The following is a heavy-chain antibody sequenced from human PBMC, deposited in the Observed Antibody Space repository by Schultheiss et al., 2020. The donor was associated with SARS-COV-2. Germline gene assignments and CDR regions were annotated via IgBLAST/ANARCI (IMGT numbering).Heavy chain of an antibody. Sequence: SETLSLTCAVYGGSFSGYYWSWIRQPPGKGLEWIGEINHSGSTNYNPSLKSRVTISVDTSKNQFSLKLSSVTPADTAVYYCARHEGGYLGYFHHWGQGTLVTVSS. CDR1: GGSFSGYY. D-gene: IGHD5-18*01. J-gene: IGHJ4*02. CDR2: INHSGST. V-gene: IGHV4-34*01. CDR3: ARHEGGYLGYFHH.